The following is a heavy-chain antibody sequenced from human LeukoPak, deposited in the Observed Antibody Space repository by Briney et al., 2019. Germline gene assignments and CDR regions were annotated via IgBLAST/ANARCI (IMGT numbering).Heavy chain of an antibody. J-gene: IGHJ6*02. CDR3: ARGSGSYGYDV. Sequence: SVKVSCKASGGTFISYAISWVRQAPGQGLEWMGRIIPILGIANYAQKFQGRVTITADKSTSTAYMELSSLRSEDTAVYYCARGSGSYGYDVWGQGTTVTVSS. D-gene: IGHD5-18*01. CDR1: GGTFISYA. CDR2: IIPILGIA. V-gene: IGHV1-69*04.